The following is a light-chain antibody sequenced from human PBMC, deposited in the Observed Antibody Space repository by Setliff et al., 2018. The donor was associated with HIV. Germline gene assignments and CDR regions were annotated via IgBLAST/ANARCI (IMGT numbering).Light chain of an antibody. Sequence: QSVLTQSPSVSGAPGQRVTISCTGSSSNIGAGFDVHWYQQPPGTAPKLLIYSNTNRPSGVPDRFSGSKSGTSASLAITGLQAEDEADYYCQSYDSILSGSVFGAGTKVTV. V-gene: IGLV1-40*01. J-gene: IGLJ1*01. CDR2: SNT. CDR1: SSNIGAGFD. CDR3: QSYDSILSGSV.